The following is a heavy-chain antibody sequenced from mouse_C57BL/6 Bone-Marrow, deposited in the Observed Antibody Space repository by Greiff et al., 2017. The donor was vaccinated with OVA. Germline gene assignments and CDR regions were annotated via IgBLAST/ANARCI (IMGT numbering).Heavy chain of an antibody. D-gene: IGHD1-1*01. CDR2: ISYSGST. J-gene: IGHJ4*01. CDR3: ARGDYYGMRAMDY. Sequence: EVQRVESGPGLAKPSQTLSLTCSVTGYSITSDYWNWIRKFPGNKLEYMGYISYSGSTYYNPSLKSRISITRDTSKNQYYLQLNSVTTEDTATYYCARGDYYGMRAMDYWGQGTSVTVSS. V-gene: IGHV3-8*01. CDR1: GYSITSDY.